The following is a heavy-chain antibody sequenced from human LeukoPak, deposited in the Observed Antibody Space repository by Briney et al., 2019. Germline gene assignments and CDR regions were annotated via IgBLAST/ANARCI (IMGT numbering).Heavy chain of an antibody. CDR1: GGSISSYY. CDR3: ARHYYDSSGSDYYFDY. J-gene: IGHJ4*02. Sequence: SETLSLTCTVSGGSISSYYWSWIRQPPGVGLEWIGYIYYSGSTNYNPSLKSRVTISVDTSKNQFSLKLSSVTAADTAVYYCARHYYDSSGSDYYFDYWGQGTLVTVSS. D-gene: IGHD3-22*01. V-gene: IGHV4-59*08. CDR2: IYYSGST.